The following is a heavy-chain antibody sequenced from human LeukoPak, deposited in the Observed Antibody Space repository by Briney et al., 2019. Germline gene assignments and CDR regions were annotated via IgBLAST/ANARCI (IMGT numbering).Heavy chain of an antibody. V-gene: IGHV4-34*01. CDR1: GGSFSGYY. CDR3: ARGRVRVAPDV. CDR2: INHSGST. Sequence: SETLSLTYAVYGGSFSGYYWSWIRQPPGKGLEWIGEINHSGSTNYNPSLKSRVTISVDTSKNQFSLKLSSVTAADTAVYYCARGRVRVAPDVWGKGTTVTVSS. D-gene: IGHD3-10*01. J-gene: IGHJ6*04.